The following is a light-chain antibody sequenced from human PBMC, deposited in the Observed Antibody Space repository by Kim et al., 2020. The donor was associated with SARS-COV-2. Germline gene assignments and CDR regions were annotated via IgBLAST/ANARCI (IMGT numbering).Light chain of an antibody. CDR1: SSNIGTNY. CDR2: RNN. V-gene: IGLV1-47*01. Sequence: ELTQPPSASGTPGQRVTISCSGSSSNIGTNYVYWYQQLPGTAPKLLIYRNNQRPSGVPDRFSGSKSGTSASLAISGLRSEDEADYYCAAWDDSLSGHFVFGTGTKVTVL. CDR3: AAWDDSLSGHFV. J-gene: IGLJ1*01.